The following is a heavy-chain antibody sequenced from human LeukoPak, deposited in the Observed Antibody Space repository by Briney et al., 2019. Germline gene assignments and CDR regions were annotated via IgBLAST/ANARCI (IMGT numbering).Heavy chain of an antibody. CDR1: GGSISSSSYY. Sequence: PSETLSLTCTVSGGSISSSSYYWGWIRQPPGKGLEWIGSIYYSGSTYYNPSLKSRVTISVDTSKNQFSLKLSSVTAADTAVYYCARELNEAFYYYYYMDVWGKGTTVTVSS. CDR2: IYYSGST. J-gene: IGHJ6*03. V-gene: IGHV4-39*07. D-gene: IGHD1-1*01. CDR3: ARELNEAFYYYYYMDV.